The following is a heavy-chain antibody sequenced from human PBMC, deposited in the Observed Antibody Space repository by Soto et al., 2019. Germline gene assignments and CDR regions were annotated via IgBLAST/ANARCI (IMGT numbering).Heavy chain of an antibody. CDR3: AHPYFNDYGDYDADY. V-gene: IGHV2-5*01. CDR2: IYWNDDK. D-gene: IGHD4-17*01. J-gene: IGHJ4*02. CDR1: GCSLSTSGVG. Sequence: SGPTLVNPTQTLRLTFTFSGCSLSTSGVGVGWIRQPPGKALEWLALIYWNDDKRYSPSLKSRLTITKDTSKNQVVLTMTNMDPVDTATYYCAHPYFNDYGDYDADYWGQGTLVTVSS.